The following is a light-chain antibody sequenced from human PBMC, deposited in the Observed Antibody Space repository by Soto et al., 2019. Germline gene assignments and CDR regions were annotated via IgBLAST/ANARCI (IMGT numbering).Light chain of an antibody. CDR2: GAS. V-gene: IGKV3-20*01. J-gene: IGKJ1*01. CDR1: QSVSSSY. CDR3: QQYGISPQT. Sequence: EIVLTQSPGTLSLSPGERATLSCRASQSVSSSYLAWYQQKPGQAPRLLIHGASTRATGIPARFSGSGSGTDFTLTISRLEPEDFAVYYCQQYGISPQTVGQGNKVDIK.